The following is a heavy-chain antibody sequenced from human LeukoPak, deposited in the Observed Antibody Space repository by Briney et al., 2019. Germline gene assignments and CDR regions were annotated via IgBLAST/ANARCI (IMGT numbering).Heavy chain of an antibody. CDR3: AREATMDYSYDY. V-gene: IGHV4-34*01. D-gene: IGHD4/OR15-4a*01. CDR1: GGSFSGYY. J-gene: IGHJ4*02. Sequence: SETLSLTCAVHGGSFSGYYWSWIRQPPGKGLEWIGEINHSGSTNYNPSLKSRVTISVDTSKSQFSLKLSSVTAADTAVYYCAREATMDYSYDYWGQGTLVTVSS. CDR2: INHSGST.